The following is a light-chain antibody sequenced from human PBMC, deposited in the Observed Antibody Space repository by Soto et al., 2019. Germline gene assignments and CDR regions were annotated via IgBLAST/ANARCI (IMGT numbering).Light chain of an antibody. J-gene: IGKJ2*01. Sequence: DIHMTQSPSSLSASVGDTVIITCRASQNVRSYLNWYQQKPGKAPKLLIYDASSLESGVPSRFSGSGSGTEFTLTISSLQPDDFATYYCQQYNSYPYTFGQGTKVDIK. CDR2: DAS. V-gene: IGKV1-5*01. CDR3: QQYNSYPYT. CDR1: QNVRSY.